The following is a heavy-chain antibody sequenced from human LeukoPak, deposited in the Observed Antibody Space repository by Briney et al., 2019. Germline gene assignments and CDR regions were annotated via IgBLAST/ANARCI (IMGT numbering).Heavy chain of an antibody. J-gene: IGHJ4*02. CDR3: VLRGGATDY. CDR1: GFTFSSYS. Sequence: GGSLRLSCAASGFTFSSYSMNWVRQAPGKGLEWVSTISGSGGTTYYADSVKGRFTISRDNPKNTLYLQMNSLRAEDTAVYYCVLRGGATDYWGQGTLVTVSS. D-gene: IGHD3-16*01. V-gene: IGHV3-23*01. CDR2: ISGSGGTT.